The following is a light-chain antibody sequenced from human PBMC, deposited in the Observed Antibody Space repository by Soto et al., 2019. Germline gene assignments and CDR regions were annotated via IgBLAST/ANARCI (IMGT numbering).Light chain of an antibody. J-gene: IGKJ3*01. CDR1: KDIRKY. Sequence: DIQMTQSPPSLSASVGDRVTITCQGSKDIRKYLNWWQQKPGKAPKLLIYDASNLETGVPSRFSGSGSGTDFTFAISSLQPEDVATYYCQQCDTPLFACGHGTTVDIK. CDR2: DAS. CDR3: QQCDTPLFA. V-gene: IGKV1-33*01.